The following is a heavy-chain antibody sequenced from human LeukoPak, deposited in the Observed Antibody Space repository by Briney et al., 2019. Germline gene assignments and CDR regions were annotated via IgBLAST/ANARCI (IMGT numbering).Heavy chain of an antibody. CDR1: LHTFTSYD. CDR3: ARGRGSSLYYYMDV. J-gene: IGHJ6*03. CDR2: MNPNSGNT. Sequence: ASVKVSCKSSLHTFTSYDSNWVRQATGQGLEWMGWMNPNSGNTGYAQKFQGRPTMTMNTSISTAYMELSGLRSEDTAVYYCARGRGSSLYYYMDVWGKGTTVTVSS. V-gene: IGHV1-8*01. D-gene: IGHD6-6*01.